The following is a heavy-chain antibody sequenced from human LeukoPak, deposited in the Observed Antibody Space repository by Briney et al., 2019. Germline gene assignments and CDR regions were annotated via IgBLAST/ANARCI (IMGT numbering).Heavy chain of an antibody. CDR3: ARDSDPIAARRYYYYYYMDV. CDR2: ISAYNGNT. CDR1: GYTFTSYG. D-gene: IGHD6-6*01. Sequence: ASVKVSCKASGYTFTSYGISWARQAPGQGLEWMGWISAYNGNTNYAQKLQGRVTMTTDTSTSTAYMELRSLRSDDTAVYYCARDSDPIAARRYYYYYYMDVWGKGTTVTVSS. J-gene: IGHJ6*03. V-gene: IGHV1-18*01.